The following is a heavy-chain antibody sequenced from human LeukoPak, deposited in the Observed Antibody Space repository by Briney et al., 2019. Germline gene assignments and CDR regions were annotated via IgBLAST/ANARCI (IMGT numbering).Heavy chain of an antibody. Sequence: GGSLRLSCAASGFTVSSNFMSWVRQAPGKGLEWVSIIYGGGSTYYADSVKGRFTISRDNVNNTLYLQMNSLRVEDTAVYYCARVAVARYWYFDLWGRGTLVTVSS. D-gene: IGHD6-19*01. CDR3: ARVAVARYWYFDL. V-gene: IGHV3-53*01. J-gene: IGHJ2*01. CDR1: GFTVSSNF. CDR2: IYGGGST.